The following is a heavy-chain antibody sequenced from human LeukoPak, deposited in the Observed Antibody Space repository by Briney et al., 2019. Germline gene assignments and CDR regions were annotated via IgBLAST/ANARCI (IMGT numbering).Heavy chain of an antibody. CDR2: INPSGGST. D-gene: IGHD1-26*01. CDR1: GYTFTSYY. Sequence: GASLKVSCKASGYTFTSYYMHWVRQAPGQGLEWMGIINPSGGSTSYAQKFQGKVTMTRDMSTSTVYMELSSLRSEDTAVYYCAREVSVGATPRNWFDPWGQGTLVTVSS. J-gene: IGHJ5*02. V-gene: IGHV1-46*01. CDR3: AREVSVGATPRNWFDP.